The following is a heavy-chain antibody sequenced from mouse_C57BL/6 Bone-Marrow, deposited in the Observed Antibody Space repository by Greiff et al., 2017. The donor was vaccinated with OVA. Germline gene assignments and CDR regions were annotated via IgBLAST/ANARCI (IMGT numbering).Heavy chain of an antibody. CDR2: IWSGGST. Sequence: VQLQQSGPGLVQPSHSLSITCTVSGFSLTSYGVHWVRQSPGKGLEWLGVIWSGGSTDYNAAFISRLSSSKDNSKSQVFFIMNSLQADDTAIYYCARKGSTTVVARDYYYAMDYWGQGTSVTVSS. J-gene: IGHJ4*01. CDR3: ARKGSTTVVARDYYYAMDY. D-gene: IGHD1-1*01. CDR1: GFSLTSYG. V-gene: IGHV2-2*01.